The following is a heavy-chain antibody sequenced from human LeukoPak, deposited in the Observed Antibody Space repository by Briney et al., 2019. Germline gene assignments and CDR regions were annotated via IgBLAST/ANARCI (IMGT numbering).Heavy chain of an antibody. V-gene: IGHV1-2*06. D-gene: IGHD6-6*01. CDR3: ACLSSSSDDY. J-gene: IGHJ4*02. CDR1: GYTFTSYY. CDR2: INPNSGGT. Sequence: ASVKVSCKASGYTFTSYYMHWVRQAPGQGLERMGRINPNSGGTNYAQKFQGRVTMTRDTSISTAYMELSRLRSDDTAVYYYACLSSSSDDYWGPGTPVTVSS.